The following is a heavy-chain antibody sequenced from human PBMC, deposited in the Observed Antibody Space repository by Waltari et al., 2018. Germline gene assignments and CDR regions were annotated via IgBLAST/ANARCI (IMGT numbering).Heavy chain of an antibody. D-gene: IGHD3-16*02. CDR3: ARSRHDYVWGSYRSGWFDP. CDR1: GGSFSGYY. J-gene: IGHJ5*02. V-gene: IGHV4-34*01. CDR2: INHSGIT. Sequence: QVQLQQWGAGLLKPSETLSLTCAVYGGSFSGYYWSWIRQPPGKGLEWIGEINHSGITNYNPSLKSRVTISVDTSKNQFSLKLSSVTAADTAVYYCARSRHDYVWGSYRSGWFDPWGQGTLVTVSS.